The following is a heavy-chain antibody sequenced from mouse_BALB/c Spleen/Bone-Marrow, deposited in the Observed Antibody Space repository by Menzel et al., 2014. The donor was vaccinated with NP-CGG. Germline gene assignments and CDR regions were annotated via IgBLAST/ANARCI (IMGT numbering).Heavy chain of an antibody. Sequence: QVQLQQSGPELVKPGASVKISCKASGYSFTSYYIHWVKQRPGQGLEWMCLILFFMGNTKYNEKFKGKATLTADTSSSTAYMQLSSLTSEYSAVYFCARSGYVGNYPYFDYWGQGTTLTVSS. V-gene: IGHV1-66*01. CDR1: GYSFTSYY. CDR3: ARSGYVGNYPYFDY. CDR2: ILFFMGNT. D-gene: IGHD2-1*01. J-gene: IGHJ2*01.